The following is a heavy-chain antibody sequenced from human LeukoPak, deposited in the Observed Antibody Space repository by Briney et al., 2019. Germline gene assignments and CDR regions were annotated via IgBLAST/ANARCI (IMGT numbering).Heavy chain of an antibody. J-gene: IGHJ6*02. Sequence: GGSLRLSCAASGFTFSNAWMSWVRQAPGKGLEWVGRIKSKTDGGTTDYAAPVKGRFTISRDVSKNTLYLQMNSLKTEDTAVYYCTTDRYGSGSYGDYYYYYGMDVWGQGTTVTVSS. CDR3: TTDRYGSGSYGDYYYYYGMDV. D-gene: IGHD3-10*01. CDR1: GFTFSNAW. V-gene: IGHV3-15*01. CDR2: IKSKTDGGTT.